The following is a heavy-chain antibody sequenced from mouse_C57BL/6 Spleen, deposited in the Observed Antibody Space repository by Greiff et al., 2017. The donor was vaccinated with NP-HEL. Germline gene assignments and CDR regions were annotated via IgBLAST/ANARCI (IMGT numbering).Heavy chain of an antibody. CDR1: GYSITSGYY. CDR2: ISYDGSN. J-gene: IGHJ2*01. CDR3: AREKIKDYFDY. V-gene: IGHV3-6*01. Sequence: DVQLQESGPGLVKPSQSLSLTCSVTGYSITSGYYWNWIRQFPGNKLEWMGYISYDGSNNYNPSLKNRISITRDTSKNQFFLKLNSVTTEDTATYYCAREKIKDYFDYWGQGTTLTVSS. D-gene: IGHD2-4*01.